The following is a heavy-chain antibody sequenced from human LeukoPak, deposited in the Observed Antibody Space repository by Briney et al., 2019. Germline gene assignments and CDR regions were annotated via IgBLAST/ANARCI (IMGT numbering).Heavy chain of an antibody. D-gene: IGHD2-8*01. CDR2: IYYSGST. V-gene: IGHV4-59*01. J-gene: IGHJ4*02. CDR1: GGSISSYY. Sequence: PSETLSLTCTVSGGSISSYYWSWIRQPPGKGLEWIGYIYYSGSTNYNPSLKSRVTISVDTSKNQFSLKLSSVTAADTAVYYCARVVQKYCTNGVCYKRYFDYWGQGTLVTVSS. CDR3: ARVVQKYCTNGVCYKRYFDY.